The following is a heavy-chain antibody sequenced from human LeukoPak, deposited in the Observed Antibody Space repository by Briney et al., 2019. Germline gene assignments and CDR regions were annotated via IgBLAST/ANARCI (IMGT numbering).Heavy chain of an antibody. CDR2: INHSGST. D-gene: IGHD6-19*01. CDR1: GGSFSGYY. CDR3: ARGPNSSGWDRAFDI. J-gene: IGHJ3*02. V-gene: IGHV4-34*01. Sequence: PSETLSLTCVVYGGSFSGYYWSWIRQPPGKGLEWIGEINHSGSTNYNPSLKSRVTISVDTSKNQFSLKLSSVTAADTAVYYCARGPNSSGWDRAFDIWGQGTMVTVSS.